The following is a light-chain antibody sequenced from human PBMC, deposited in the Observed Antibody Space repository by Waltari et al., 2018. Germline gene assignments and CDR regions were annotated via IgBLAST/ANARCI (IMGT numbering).Light chain of an antibody. CDR3: QQYTSFSLT. J-gene: IGKJ4*01. CDR2: KAS. CDR1: QSISSW. Sequence: DIQMTQSPSSLSASIGDRVTFTCRASQSISSWLAWYQQKPGKSPKLLISKASTLESGVPSRFSGSGSGTEFTLTISSLQPDDFATYYCQQYTSFSLTVGGGTTVEIK. V-gene: IGKV1-5*03.